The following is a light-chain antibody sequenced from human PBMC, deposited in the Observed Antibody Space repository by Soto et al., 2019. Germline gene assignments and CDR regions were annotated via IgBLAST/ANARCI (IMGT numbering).Light chain of an antibody. CDR3: QQTHTFPWT. V-gene: IGKV1-39*01. J-gene: IGKJ1*01. Sequence: LQITQAPSSLSASVRDRFTISCVAIQSIGSNLNWYQHSPGKASKLLVFAASSKPRGVTFRFDARGSGTDFSLTIYSLQPEDFGTYYCQQTHTFPWTFGQGTQVDIK. CDR2: AAS. CDR1: QSIGSN.